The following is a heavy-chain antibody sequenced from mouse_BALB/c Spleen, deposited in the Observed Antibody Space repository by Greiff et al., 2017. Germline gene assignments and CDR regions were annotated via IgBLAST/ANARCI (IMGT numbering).Heavy chain of an antibody. D-gene: IGHD1-1*01. CDR3: ASYYGSSGGYFDV. V-gene: IGHV14-1*02. CDR1: GFNIKDYY. CDR2: IDPENGNT. Sequence: EVQRVESGAELVRPGALVKLSCKASGFNIKDYYMHWVKQRPEQGLEWIGWIDPENGNTIYDPKFQGKASITADTSSNTAYLQLSSLTSEDTAVYYCASYYGSSGGYFDVWGAGTTVTVSS. J-gene: IGHJ1*01.